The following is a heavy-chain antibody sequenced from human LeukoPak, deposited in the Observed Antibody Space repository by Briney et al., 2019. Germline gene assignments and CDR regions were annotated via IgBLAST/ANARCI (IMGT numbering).Heavy chain of an antibody. V-gene: IGHV1-8*03. CDR1: GYTFTSYD. D-gene: IGHD3-3*01. J-gene: IGHJ5*02. CDR2: MNPNSGNT. Sequence: ASVKVSCKASGYTFTSYDINWVRQAPGQGLEWMGWMNPNSGNTGYAQKFQGRVTITRNTSISTAYMELSSLRSEDTAVYYCARGGVYYDFWSGYYPPYNWFDPWGQGTLVTVSS. CDR3: ARGGVYYDFWSGYYPPYNWFDP.